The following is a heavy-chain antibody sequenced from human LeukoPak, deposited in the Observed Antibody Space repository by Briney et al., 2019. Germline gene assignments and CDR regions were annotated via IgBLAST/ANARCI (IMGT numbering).Heavy chain of an antibody. CDR1: GGSFSGYY. V-gene: IGHV4-34*01. J-gene: IGHJ5*02. D-gene: IGHD6-19*01. Sequence: PSETLSLTCAVYGGSFSGYYWSWIRQPPGKGLEWIGEINHSGSTNYNPSLKSRVTISVDTSKNQFSLKLSSVTAADTAVYYCARVGQWPENWFDPWGQGTLVTVSS. CDR2: INHSGST. CDR3: ARVGQWPENWFDP.